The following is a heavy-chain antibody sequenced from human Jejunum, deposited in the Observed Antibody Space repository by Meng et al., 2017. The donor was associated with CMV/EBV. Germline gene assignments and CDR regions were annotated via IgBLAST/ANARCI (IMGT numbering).Heavy chain of an antibody. J-gene: IGHJ5*02. V-gene: IGHV3-53*01. CDR3: ARSGFPPNGLFPEQRYDP. Sequence: FSVGSNYMTWLRQTPARGLEWFSVIYVNGKTEYVESVKGRFAISRDSSKNILYLQMNSLRVEDTAIYYCARSGFPPNGLFPEQRYDPWGQGTLVTVSS. CDR2: IYVNGKT. CDR1: FSVGSNY. D-gene: IGHD2-8*01.